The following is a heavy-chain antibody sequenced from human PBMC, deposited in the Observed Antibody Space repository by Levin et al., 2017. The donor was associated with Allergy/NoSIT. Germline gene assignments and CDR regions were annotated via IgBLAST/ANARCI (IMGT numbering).Heavy chain of an antibody. Sequence: GGSLRLSCAASGFTFTSYTMTWVRQAPGRGLGWVSTLRYSGDTTHYADSVKGRFTISRDGSRDTLFLQMNSLRPEDTAVYYCAKGVSSGSPYRAFDMWGQGTMVTVSS. CDR1: GFTFTSYT. J-gene: IGHJ3*02. V-gene: IGHV3-23*01. CDR3: AKGVSSGSPYRAFDM. CDR2: LRYSGDTT. D-gene: IGHD5/OR15-5a*01.